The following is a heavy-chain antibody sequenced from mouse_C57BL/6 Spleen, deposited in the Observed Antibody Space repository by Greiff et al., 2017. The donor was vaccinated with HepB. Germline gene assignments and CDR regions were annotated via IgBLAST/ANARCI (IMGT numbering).Heavy chain of an antibody. V-gene: IGHV3-1*01. CDR2: ISYSGST. D-gene: IGHD1-1*01. J-gene: IGHJ1*03. CDR3: ARTPTTVVEGWYFDV. CDR1: GYSITSGYD. Sequence: EVKLMESGPGMVKPSQSLSLTCTVTGYSITSGYDWHWIRHFPGNKLEWMGYISYSGSTNYNPSLKSRISITHDTSKNHFFLKLNSVTTEDTATYYCARTPTTVVEGWYFDVWGTGTTVTVSS.